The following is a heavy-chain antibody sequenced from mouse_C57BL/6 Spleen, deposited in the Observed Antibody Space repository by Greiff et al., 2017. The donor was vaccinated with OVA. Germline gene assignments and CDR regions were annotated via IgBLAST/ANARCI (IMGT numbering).Heavy chain of an antibody. CDR3: ARTGTPTTVVAYYAMDY. CDR2: IWTGGGT. CDR1: GFSLTSYA. J-gene: IGHJ4*01. Sequence: VQLQQSGPGLVAPSQSLSITCTVSGFSLTSYAISWVRQPPGKGLEWLGVIWTGGGTNYNSALKSRLSISKDNSKSQVFLKMNSLQTDDTARYYCARTGTPTTVVAYYAMDYWGQGTSVTVSS. D-gene: IGHD1-1*01. V-gene: IGHV2-9-1*01.